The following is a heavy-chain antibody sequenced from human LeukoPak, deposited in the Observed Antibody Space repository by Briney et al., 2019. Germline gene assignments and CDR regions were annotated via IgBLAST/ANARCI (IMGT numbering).Heavy chain of an antibody. J-gene: IGHJ5*02. D-gene: IGHD4-17*01. CDR2: INTGNGNT. CDR3: ARDSYMRYGDYQTDWFDP. V-gene: IGHV1-3*04. Sequence: ASVKVSCKASGYTFTSYAMHWVRQAPAQRLEWMGLINTGNGNTKYSQKFQGRATITRDTSASTAYMELSSLRSEDTAVYYCARDSYMRYGDYQTDWFDPWGQGTLVTVSS. CDR1: GYTFTSYA.